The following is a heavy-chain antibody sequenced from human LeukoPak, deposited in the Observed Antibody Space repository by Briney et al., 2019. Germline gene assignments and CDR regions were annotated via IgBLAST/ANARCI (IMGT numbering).Heavy chain of an antibody. J-gene: IGHJ4*02. CDR2: ISTSGRTI. CDR3: ARGYFLGFDY. Sequence: GQSLRLSCAASGFAFSSYEMNWVRQAPGKGLEWVSYISTSGRTIYYADSVKGRLTISRDNAKNSLYLQMNSLRAEDAAVYYCARGYFLGFDYWGQGTLVTVSS. V-gene: IGHV3-48*03. CDR1: GFAFSSYE. D-gene: IGHD2/OR15-2a*01.